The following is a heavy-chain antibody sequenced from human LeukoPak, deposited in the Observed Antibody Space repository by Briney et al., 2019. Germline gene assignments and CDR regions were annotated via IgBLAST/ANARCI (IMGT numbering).Heavy chain of an antibody. Sequence: GRSLRLSCAVSGFSARSYYMSWVRQAPGKGLEWVSLIRGSGETFYADSVKGRFSISRDDSKNTAYLQMNSLRIEDAALYFCARDRAATQGWVEFDPWGQGTLVTVSS. CDR2: IRGSGET. D-gene: IGHD6-19*01. V-gene: IGHV3-66*03. CDR1: GFSARSYY. J-gene: IGHJ5*02. CDR3: ARDRAATQGWVEFDP.